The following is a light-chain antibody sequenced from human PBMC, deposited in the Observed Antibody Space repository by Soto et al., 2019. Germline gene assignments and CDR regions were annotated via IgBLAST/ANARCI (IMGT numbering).Light chain of an antibody. V-gene: IGLV2-8*01. CDR1: SSDVGGYNY. CDR2: EVS. Sequence: HSVLTQPPSASGSPGQSVTISCTGTSSDVGGYNYVSWYQQHPGKAPKLMIYEVSKRPSGVPDRFSGSKSGNTASLTVSGLQAEDEADYYCSSYAGSNIFVVFGGGTKVTVL. CDR3: SSYAGSNIFVV. J-gene: IGLJ2*01.